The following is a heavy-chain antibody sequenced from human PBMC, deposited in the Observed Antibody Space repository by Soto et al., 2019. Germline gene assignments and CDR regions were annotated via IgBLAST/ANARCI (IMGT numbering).Heavy chain of an antibody. CDR2: IIPIFGTA. CDR1: RGTFSSYA. Sequence: QVQLVQSGAEVKKPGSSVKVSCKASRGTFSSYAISWVRQAPGQGLEWMGGIIPIFGTANYAQKFQGRVTITADESTSTAGMELSIMRSEDTAVYYCARATCTNGVCYTAGGSEYYGMDVWGQGTTVTVSS. D-gene: IGHD2-8*01. CDR3: ARATCTNGVCYTAGGSEYYGMDV. V-gene: IGHV1-69*01. J-gene: IGHJ6*02.